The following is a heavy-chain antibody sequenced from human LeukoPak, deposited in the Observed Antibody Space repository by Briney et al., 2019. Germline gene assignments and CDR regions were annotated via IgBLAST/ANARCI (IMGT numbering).Heavy chain of an antibody. V-gene: IGHV3-30*04. Sequence: GGSLRLSCAASGFVFRSYPMQWVRQAPGKGLEWVTIISYDGNHIFYADSVKGRFTISRDNAKNTLYLQMNSLRAEDTAVYYCTREVQAAGKTLDYWGQGTLITVSS. CDR2: ISYDGNHI. CDR1: GFVFRSYP. J-gene: IGHJ4*02. D-gene: IGHD6-13*01. CDR3: TREVQAAGKTLDY.